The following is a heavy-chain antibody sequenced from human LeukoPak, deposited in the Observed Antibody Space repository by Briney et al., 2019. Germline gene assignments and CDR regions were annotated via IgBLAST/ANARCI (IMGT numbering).Heavy chain of an antibody. CDR1: RFTLSSYW. J-gene: IGHJ4*02. CDR3: ARSLTTLTYEGY. V-gene: IGHV3-7*01. D-gene: IGHD1-1*01. CDR2: IKQDGSEK. Sequence: PGGSLRLSCAVSRFTLSSYWMSWVRQAPGKGLEWVANIKQDGSEKYYVDSVKGRFTVPRDNAKNSLFLQMNSLRAEDTAIYYCARSLTTLTYEGYWGQGTLVTVSS.